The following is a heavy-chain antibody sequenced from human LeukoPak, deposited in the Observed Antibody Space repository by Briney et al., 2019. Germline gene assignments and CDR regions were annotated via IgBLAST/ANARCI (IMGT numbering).Heavy chain of an antibody. CDR1: GYTFTSYD. D-gene: IGHD3-3*01. Sequence: ASVKVSCKASGYTFTSYDINWGRQATGQGLEWMGWMNPNSGNTGYAQKFQGRVTMTRNTSISTAYMELSSLRSEDTAVYYCARGDDFWSGNYGMDVWGQGTTVTVSS. V-gene: IGHV1-8*01. J-gene: IGHJ6*02. CDR3: ARGDDFWSGNYGMDV. CDR2: MNPNSGNT.